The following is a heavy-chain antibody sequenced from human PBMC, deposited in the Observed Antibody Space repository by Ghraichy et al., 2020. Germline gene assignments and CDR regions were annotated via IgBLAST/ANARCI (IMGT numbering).Heavy chain of an antibody. CDR1: GFTFSSYW. D-gene: IGHD5-18*01. J-gene: IGHJ4*02. CDR3: ARDQEKWGWWGYSYGFDY. V-gene: IGHV3-7*01. CDR2: IKQDGSEK. Sequence: GGSLRLSCAASGFTFSSYWMSWVRQAPGKGLEWVANIKQDGSEKYYVDSVKGRFTISRDNAKNSLYLQMNSLRAEDTAVYYCARDQEKWGWWGYSYGFDYWGQGTLVTVSS.